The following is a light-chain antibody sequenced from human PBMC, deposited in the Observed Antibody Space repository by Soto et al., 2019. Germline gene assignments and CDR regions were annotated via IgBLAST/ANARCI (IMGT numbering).Light chain of an antibody. CDR1: QGISSY. CDR3: QQFGDSRLT. V-gene: IGKV1-8*01. CDR2: AAS. J-gene: IGKJ4*01. Sequence: AIRMTQSPSSLSASTVDRVTITCRASQGISSYLAWYQQKPGKAPKLLIYAASTLQSGVPSRSSGSGSGTDFTLTISRLEPEDFAVYYCQQFGDSRLTFGGGTKVDI.